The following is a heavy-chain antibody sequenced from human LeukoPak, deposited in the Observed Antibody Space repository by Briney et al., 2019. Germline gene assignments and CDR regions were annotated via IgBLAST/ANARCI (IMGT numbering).Heavy chain of an antibody. CDR3: ARVGYSSSSIDY. D-gene: IGHD6-6*01. CDR1: GFTFSSYS. CDR2: INQDGSHI. J-gene: IGHJ4*02. V-gene: IGHV3-7*01. Sequence: QTGGSLRLSCAASGFTFSSYSMNWVRQAPGKGLEWVANINQDGSHIYYVDSMKGRFTISRDNAKSSLYLQMNGLRAEDTAVYYCARVGYSSSSIDYWGQGTLVTVSS.